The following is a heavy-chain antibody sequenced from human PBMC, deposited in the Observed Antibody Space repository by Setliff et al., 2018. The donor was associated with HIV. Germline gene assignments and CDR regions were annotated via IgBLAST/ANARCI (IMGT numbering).Heavy chain of an antibody. CDR1: NGSISGSTYY. CDR2: VDYFGST. V-gene: IGHV4-39*07. J-gene: IGHJ4*02. Sequence: SETLSLTCTVSNGSISGSTYYWGWVRRPPGKGLQWIGSVDYFGSTHYNPSLKSRITVSVDMSRNQFSLKVRYVTAADTAFYSCARVRLGVPAAGVVDWGQGARVTVSS. D-gene: IGHD6-13*01. CDR3: ARVRLGVPAAGVVD.